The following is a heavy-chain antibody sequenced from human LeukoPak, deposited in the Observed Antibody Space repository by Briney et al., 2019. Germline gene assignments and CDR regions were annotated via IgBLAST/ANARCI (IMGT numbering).Heavy chain of an antibody. J-gene: IGHJ4*02. Sequence: ASVKVSCKASGGTFSSYAISWVRQAPGQGLEWMGGIIPIFGTANYAQKFQGRVTITAGESTSTAYMELSSLRSEDTAVYYCARSSSGSLRAFDYWGQGTLVTVSS. V-gene: IGHV1-69*13. CDR1: GGTFSSYA. D-gene: IGHD3-10*01. CDR2: IIPIFGTA. CDR3: ARSSSGSLRAFDY.